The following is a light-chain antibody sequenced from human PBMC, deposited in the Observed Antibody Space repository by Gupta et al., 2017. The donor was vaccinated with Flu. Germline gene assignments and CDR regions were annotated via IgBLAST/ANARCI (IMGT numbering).Light chain of an antibody. Sequence: QSALTQPRSVSGSPGPSVTISCTGTNSDVGAYTYVSWYQQHTGKAPKLILYDVYKRPSGVPDRFSASKSGRTASLNISGLQAEDEADYHCSSYAGSNTWVFGGGTKLTVL. J-gene: IGLJ3*02. V-gene: IGLV2-11*01. CDR3: SSYAGSNTWV. CDR1: NSDVGAYTY. CDR2: DVY.